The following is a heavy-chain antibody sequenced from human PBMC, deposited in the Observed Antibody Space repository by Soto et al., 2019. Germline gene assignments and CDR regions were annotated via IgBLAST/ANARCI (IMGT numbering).Heavy chain of an antibody. Sequence: QVQLVESGGGVVQPGRSLTLSCAASGFTFSSSGMHWVRQAPGKGLEWVAVISYEENNKYYADSVKGRFTISRDNSKDTLYLQMNSLRAEDSAVYYCARDRRGTIFGVGPSDYWGQGTLVTVSS. J-gene: IGHJ4*02. CDR2: ISYEENNK. D-gene: IGHD3-3*01. CDR3: ARDRRGTIFGVGPSDY. V-gene: IGHV3-30*03. CDR1: GFTFSSSG.